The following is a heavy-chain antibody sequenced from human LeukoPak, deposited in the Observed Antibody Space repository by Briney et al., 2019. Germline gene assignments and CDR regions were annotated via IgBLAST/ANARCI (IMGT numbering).Heavy chain of an antibody. D-gene: IGHD2-15*01. V-gene: IGHV1-18*01. CDR2: ISAYNGNT. CDR1: GYTFTSYG. Sequence: ASVKVSCKASGYTFTSYGISWVRQAPGQGLEWMGWISAYNGNTNYAQKLQGRVTMTTDTPTSTAYMELRSLRSDDTAVYYCARVAIPKYCSGGSCYYYYYGMDVWGQGTRSPSP. J-gene: IGHJ6*02. CDR3: ARVAIPKYCSGGSCYYYYYGMDV.